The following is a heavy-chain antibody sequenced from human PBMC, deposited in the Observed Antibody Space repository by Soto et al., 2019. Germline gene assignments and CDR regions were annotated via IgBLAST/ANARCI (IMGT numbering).Heavy chain of an antibody. CDR1: GGTFSSYA. Sequence: AASVKVSCKASGGTFSSYAISWVRQAPGQGLEWMGGIIPIFGTANYAQKFQGRVTITADKSTSTAYMELSSLRSEDTAVYYCARDLGGYYYYGMDVWGQGTTVTVSS. D-gene: IGHD3-16*01. J-gene: IGHJ6*02. V-gene: IGHV1-69*06. CDR2: IIPIFGTA. CDR3: ARDLGGYYYYGMDV.